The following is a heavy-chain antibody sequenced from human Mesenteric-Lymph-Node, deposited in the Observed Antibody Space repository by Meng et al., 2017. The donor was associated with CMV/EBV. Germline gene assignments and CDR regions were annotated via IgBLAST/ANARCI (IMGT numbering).Heavy chain of an antibody. J-gene: IGHJ6*02. CDR2: IYYSGTT. D-gene: IGHD6-13*01. CDR3: AREDGEYSSSWYYYYYGMDV. V-gene: IGHV4-59*12. CDR1: GFTFSNAW. Sequence: SETLSLTCAASGFTFSNAWMSWVRQPPGKGLEWLGSIYYSGTTFYNPSLKSRVTISVETSKNQFSLKLSSVTAADTAVYYCAREDGEYSSSWYYYYYGMDVWGQGTTVTVSS.